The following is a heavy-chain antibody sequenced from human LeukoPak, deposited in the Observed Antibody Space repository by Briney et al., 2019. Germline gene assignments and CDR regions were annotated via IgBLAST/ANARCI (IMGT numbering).Heavy chain of an antibody. V-gene: IGHV1-46*01. J-gene: IGHJ5*02. CDR2: INPSGGST. CDR1: GYTFTSYY. Sequence: ASVKVSFKASGYTFTSYYMHWVRQAPGQGLEWMGIINPSGGSTSYAQKFQGRVTMTRDTSTSTVYMELSSLRSEDTAVYYCARDQPVYYYDSSGYYSGWFDPWGQGTLVTVSS. D-gene: IGHD3-22*01. CDR3: ARDQPVYYYDSSGYYSGWFDP.